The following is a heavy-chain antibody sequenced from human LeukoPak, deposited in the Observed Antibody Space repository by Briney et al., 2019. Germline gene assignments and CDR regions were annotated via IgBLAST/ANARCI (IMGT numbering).Heavy chain of an antibody. CDR3: ARHVPTTVTTYVQYYFDY. D-gene: IGHD4-17*01. V-gene: IGHV1-2*02. CDR1: GYTFTGYY. CDR2: INPNSGGT. J-gene: IGHJ4*02. Sequence: ASVKVSCKASGYTFTGYYMHWVRQAPGQGLEWMGWINPNSGGTNYAQKFQGRVTMTRDTSISTAYMELSRLRSDDTAVYYCARHVPTTVTTYVQYYFDYWGQGTLVTVSS.